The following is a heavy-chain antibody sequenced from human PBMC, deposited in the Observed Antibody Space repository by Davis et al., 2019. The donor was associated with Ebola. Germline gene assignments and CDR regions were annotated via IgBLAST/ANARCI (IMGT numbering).Heavy chain of an antibody. CDR3: ARKPARWENWFDP. CDR2: VYYSGST. Sequence: SETLSLTCTVSGASISTSSFYWAWIRQPPGKGLEWIGTVYYSGSTYYNPSLKSRVTISVDTSKNQFSLRLISVSAADTAVYYCARKPARWENWFDPWGQGTVVTVSS. CDR1: GASISTSSFY. J-gene: IGHJ5*02. D-gene: IGHD2-2*01. V-gene: IGHV4-39*01.